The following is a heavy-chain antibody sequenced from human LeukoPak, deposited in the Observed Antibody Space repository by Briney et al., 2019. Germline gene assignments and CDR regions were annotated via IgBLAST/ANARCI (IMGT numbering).Heavy chain of an antibody. Sequence: SETLSLTCTVSGGSISSYYWSWIRQPAGKGLEWIGRIYTSGSTNYNPSLKSRVTMSVDTSKNQFSLKLSSVTAADTAAYYCASERYFDWLLSYFDYWGQGTLVTVSS. D-gene: IGHD3-9*01. CDR1: GGSISSYY. V-gene: IGHV4-4*07. CDR2: IYTSGST. CDR3: ASERYFDWLLSYFDY. J-gene: IGHJ4*02.